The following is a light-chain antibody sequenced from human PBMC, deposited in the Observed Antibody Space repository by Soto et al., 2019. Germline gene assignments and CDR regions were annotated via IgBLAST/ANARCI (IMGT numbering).Light chain of an antibody. CDR3: SSHTSTSTLM. CDR1: SSDVGGYDY. J-gene: IGLJ3*02. CDR2: EVI. V-gene: IGLV2-14*01. Sequence: QSALTQPAAVSGSPGQSITISCTGTSSDVGGYDYVSWYQQHPGKAPRLILYEVINRPSGVSVRFSGSKSGNTASLTISGLQPDDEGHYYCSSHTSTSTLMFGGVTKLTVL.